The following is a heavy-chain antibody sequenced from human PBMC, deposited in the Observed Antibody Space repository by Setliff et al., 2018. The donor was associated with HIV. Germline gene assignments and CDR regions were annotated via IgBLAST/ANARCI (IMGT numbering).Heavy chain of an antibody. V-gene: IGHV4-59*01. CDR1: GYSISNDYY. CDR3: AKEGPFSNYEGGSHFYYYYSMDV. D-gene: IGHD4-4*01. CDR2: IYYSGST. Sequence: SETLSLTCFVSGYSISNDYYWGWIRQPPGKGLEWIGYIYYSGSTNYTPSLKSRVAISVDTSKNHFSLKLRSVTAADTAVYYCAKEGPFSNYEGGSHFYYYYSMDVWGKGTTVTVSS. J-gene: IGHJ6*03.